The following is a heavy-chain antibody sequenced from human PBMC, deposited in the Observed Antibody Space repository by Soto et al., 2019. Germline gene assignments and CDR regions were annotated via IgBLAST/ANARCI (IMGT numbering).Heavy chain of an antibody. CDR1: GFTVSSNY. D-gene: IGHD3-10*01. CDR2: IYSGGST. Sequence: EVQLVESGGGLIQPGGSLRLSCAASGFTVSSNYMSWVRQAPGKGLEWVSVIYSGGSTYYADSVKGRFTISRDNSKNTLYLQMNSLRAEDTAVYYCASDYYGSGRYWGGGMYVWGQGTTVTVSS. V-gene: IGHV3-53*01. CDR3: ASDYYGSGRYWGGGMYV. J-gene: IGHJ6*02.